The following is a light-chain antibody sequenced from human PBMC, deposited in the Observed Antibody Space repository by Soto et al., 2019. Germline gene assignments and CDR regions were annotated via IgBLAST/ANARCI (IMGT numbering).Light chain of an antibody. Sequence: ENVLTQSPGTLSLSPGERATLSCRASQSVSNNYLAWYQQKPGQAPRLLIYGASTRATGIPARFSASGSGTEFTLTISSLQSEDFAVYICQQYNNWPPWTFGQGTKVDI. V-gene: IGKV3-15*01. CDR3: QQYNNWPPWT. CDR2: GAS. CDR1: QSVSNN. J-gene: IGKJ1*01.